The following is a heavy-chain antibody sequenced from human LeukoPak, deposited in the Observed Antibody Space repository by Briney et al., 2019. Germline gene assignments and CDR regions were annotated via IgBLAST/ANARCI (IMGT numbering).Heavy chain of an antibody. Sequence: ASVKVSCKASGYTFTSYDINWVRQATGRGLEWMGWMNPNSGNTGYAQKFQGRVTMTRNTSISTAYMELSSLRSEDTAVYYCARGPYYDFWSGYSPFYYYYYGMDVWGQGTTVTVSS. CDR1: GYTFTSYD. J-gene: IGHJ6*02. CDR2: MNPNSGNT. CDR3: ARGPYYDFWSGYSPFYYYYYGMDV. V-gene: IGHV1-8*01. D-gene: IGHD3-3*01.